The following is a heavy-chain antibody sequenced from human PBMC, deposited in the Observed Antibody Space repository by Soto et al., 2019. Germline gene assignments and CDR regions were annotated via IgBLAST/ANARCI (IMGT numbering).Heavy chain of an antibody. Sequence: ASVKVSCKASGYSFSSYGITWVRQAPGQGLEWLGWISPYNDDTKYAQRLQGRVTMTTDTSTRTAYMDIRGLRSDDTAIYYSARGGYYDSSGARNYHYYGMDVWG. J-gene: IGHJ6*02. CDR1: GYSFSSYG. CDR2: ISPYNDDT. V-gene: IGHV1-18*01. D-gene: IGHD3-22*01. CDR3: ARGGYYDSSGARNYHYYGMDV.